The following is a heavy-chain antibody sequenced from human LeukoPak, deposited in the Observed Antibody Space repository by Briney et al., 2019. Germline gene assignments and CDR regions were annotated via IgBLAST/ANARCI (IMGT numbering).Heavy chain of an antibody. V-gene: IGHV3-7*01. CDR2: IKQDGSEK. CDR1: RFTFSRYW. D-gene: IGHD2-8*02. J-gene: IGHJ4*02. CDR3: ARDPSLVAPPN. Sequence: GGSLRLSCAASRFTFSRYWMSWVRQAPGKGLERVANIKQDGSEKYYVDSVKGRFTISRDNAKNSLYLQMNSLRVEDTAVYYCARDPSLVAPPNWGQGTLVTVSS.